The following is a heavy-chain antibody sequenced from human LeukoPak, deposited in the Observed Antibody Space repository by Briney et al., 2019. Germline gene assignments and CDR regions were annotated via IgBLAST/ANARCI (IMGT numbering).Heavy chain of an antibody. D-gene: IGHD3-22*01. CDR1: GGSISSSNW. V-gene: IGHV3-11*01. Sequence: GTLSLTCAVSGGSISSSNWWSWIRQPPGKGLEWVSYISSSGSTIYYADSVKGRFTISKDNAKNSLYLQMNSLRAEDTAVYYCAREKYYYDTTYYYVKYFDYWGQGTLVTVSS. CDR3: AREKYYYDTTYYYVKYFDY. CDR2: ISSSGSTI. J-gene: IGHJ4*02.